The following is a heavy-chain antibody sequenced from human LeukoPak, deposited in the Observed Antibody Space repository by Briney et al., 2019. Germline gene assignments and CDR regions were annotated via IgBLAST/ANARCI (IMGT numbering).Heavy chain of an antibody. CDR2: ISYDGSNK. V-gene: IGHV3-30-3*01. Sequence: GGSLRLSCAASGFTFSSYAMHWVRQAPGKGLEWVAVISYDGSNKYYADSVKGRFTISRDNSKNTLYLQMNSLRAEDTAVYYCARDRVGEQLWPQSGPDYWGQGTLVTVSS. CDR1: GFTFSSYA. J-gene: IGHJ4*02. D-gene: IGHD5-18*01. CDR3: ARDRVGEQLWPQSGPDY.